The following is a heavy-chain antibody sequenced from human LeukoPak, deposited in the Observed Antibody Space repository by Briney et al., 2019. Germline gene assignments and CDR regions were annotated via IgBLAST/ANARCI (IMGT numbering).Heavy chain of an antibody. CDR3: ARQARGYSSGWYQFHFDY. Sequence: GASVKVSCKDSDYTFSSYGISWVRQAPGQGLEWVGWINTYNGNTNYAQKLQGRVTMTTDTSTSTAYMELRSLRSDDTAVYFCARQARGYSSGWYQFHFDYWGQGTLVIVSS. D-gene: IGHD6-19*01. J-gene: IGHJ4*02. V-gene: IGHV1-18*04. CDR1: DYTFSSYG. CDR2: INTYNGNT.